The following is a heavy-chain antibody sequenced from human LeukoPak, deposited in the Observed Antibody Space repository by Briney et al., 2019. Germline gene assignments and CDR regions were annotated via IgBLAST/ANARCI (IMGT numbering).Heavy chain of an antibody. V-gene: IGHV3-23*01. J-gene: IGHJ4*02. CDR3: AKTGQFDY. Sequence: GGSLRLSCADSGFTFNTYNMNWVRQAPGKGLEWVSTIGSGGNTYYADSVKGRFTISRDNSKNTLYLQMNSLRADDTAVYYCAKTGQFDYWGQGTLVTVSS. CDR2: IGSGGNT. CDR1: GFTFNTYN. D-gene: IGHD3-10*01.